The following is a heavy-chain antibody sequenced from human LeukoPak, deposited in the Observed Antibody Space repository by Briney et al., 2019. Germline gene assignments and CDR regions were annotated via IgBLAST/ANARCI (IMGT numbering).Heavy chain of an antibody. CDR3: ARFPRLGDYYYYGMDV. V-gene: IGHV3-23*01. CDR1: GFTFSSYA. Sequence: GGSLRLSCAASGFTFSSYAMSWVRQAPGKGREWVSAITGSGVTTYYADSVKGRFTISRDNSKNTLYLQMNSLRAEDTAVYYCARFPRLGDYYYYGMDVWGQGTTVTVSS. J-gene: IGHJ6*02. D-gene: IGHD3-16*01. CDR2: ITGSGVTT.